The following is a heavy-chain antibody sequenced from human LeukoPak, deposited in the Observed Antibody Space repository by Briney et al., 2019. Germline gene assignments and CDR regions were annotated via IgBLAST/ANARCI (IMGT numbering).Heavy chain of an antibody. V-gene: IGHV1-46*01. D-gene: IGHD2-15*01. Sequence: ASVKVSCKASGYTFTNYYMHWVRQAPGQGLEWVGIINPSGGSTSYAQKFQGRVTMTRDTSTSTVYMELSSLRSEDTAVYYCARSGLRYCSGGSCSKNWFDPWGQGTLVTVSS. CDR2: INPSGGST. CDR1: GYTFTNYY. CDR3: ARSGLRYCSGGSCSKNWFDP. J-gene: IGHJ5*02.